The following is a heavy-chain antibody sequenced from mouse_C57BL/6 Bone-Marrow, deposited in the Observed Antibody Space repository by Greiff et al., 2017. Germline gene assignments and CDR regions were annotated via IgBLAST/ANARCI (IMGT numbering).Heavy chain of an antibody. V-gene: IGHV1-59*01. J-gene: IGHJ2*01. D-gene: IGHD2-14*01. Sequence: QVHVKQSGAELVRPGTSVKLSCKASGYTFTSYWMHWVKQRPGQGLEWIGVIDPSDSYTNYNQKFKGKATLTVDTSSSTAYMQLSSLTSEDSAVYYCAKGGNYSDYWGQGTTLTVSS. CDR2: IDPSDSYT. CDR1: GYTFTSYW. CDR3: AKGGNYSDY.